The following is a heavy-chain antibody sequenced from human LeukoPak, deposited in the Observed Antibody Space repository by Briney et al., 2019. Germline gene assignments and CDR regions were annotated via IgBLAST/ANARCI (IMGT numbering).Heavy chain of an antibody. Sequence: SETLSLTCTVSGCSISSYYWSWIRQPPGKGLEWIGYIYYSGSTKYNPSLKSRVTISVDTSKNQFSLKLSSVTAADTAVYYCARHLPKWGWDYWGQGTLVTASS. CDR1: GCSISSYY. V-gene: IGHV4-59*08. CDR3: ARHLPKWGWDY. CDR2: IYYSGST. J-gene: IGHJ4*02. D-gene: IGHD1-26*01.